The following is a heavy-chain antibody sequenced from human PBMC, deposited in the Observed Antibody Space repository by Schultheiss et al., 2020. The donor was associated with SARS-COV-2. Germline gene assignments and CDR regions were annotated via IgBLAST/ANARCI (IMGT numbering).Heavy chain of an antibody. CDR3: ARVDSSSWYEVRWFDP. V-gene: IGHV4-34*01. CDR2: INHSGST. D-gene: IGHD6-13*01. Sequence: SETLSLTCAVYGGSFSGYYWSWIRQPPGKGLEWIGEINHSGSTNYNPSLKSRVTISVDTSKNQFSLKVSSVTAADTAVYYCARVDSSSWYEVRWFDPWGQGTLVTVSS. J-gene: IGHJ5*02. CDR1: GGSFSGYY.